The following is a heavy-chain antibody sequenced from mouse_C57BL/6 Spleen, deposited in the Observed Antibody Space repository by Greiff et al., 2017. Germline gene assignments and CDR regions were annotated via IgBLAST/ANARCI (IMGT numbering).Heavy chain of an antibody. V-gene: IGHV5-16*01. CDR1: GFTFSDYY. CDR3: ARVNRGFAY. J-gene: IGHJ3*01. CDR2: INYDGSST. Sequence: DVMLVESEGGLVQPGSSMKLSCTASGFTFSDYYMAWVRQVPEKGLEWVANINYDGSSTYYLDSLKSRFIISRDNAKNILYLQMSSLKSEDTATYYCARVNRGFAYWGQGTLVTVSA.